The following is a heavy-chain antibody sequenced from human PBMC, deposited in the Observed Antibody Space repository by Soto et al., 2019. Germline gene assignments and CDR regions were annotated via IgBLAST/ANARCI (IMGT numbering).Heavy chain of an antibody. CDR1: EGSISSGGYS. J-gene: IGHJ4*01. CDR3: ARAKVPGGQPLFWSGAVFDY. D-gene: IGHD3-3*01. CDR2: IYHSGST. Sequence: PSETLSVTCAVSEGSISSGGYSWSWIRQPPGKGLEWIGYIYHSGSTYYNPSLKSRVTISVDRSKNQFSLKLSSVTAADTAVYYCARAKVPGGQPLFWSGAVFDYLGHGTLVTVSS. V-gene: IGHV4-30-2*01.